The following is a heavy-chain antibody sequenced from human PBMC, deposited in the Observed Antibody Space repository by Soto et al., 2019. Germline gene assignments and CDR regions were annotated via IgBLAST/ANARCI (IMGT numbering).Heavy chain of an antibody. J-gene: IGHJ5*02. CDR2: MSPHSGNT. CDR1: GYTFTSYD. D-gene: IGHD2-21*01. V-gene: IGHV1-8*01. CDR3: ARIPVYRARNWFEP. Sequence: ASVKVSCKASGYTFTSYDINCVRQATGQGLEWVGYMSPHSGNTGYAQKFQGRVTMTRDTSISTAYMELSSLRSDDTAVYYCARIPVYRARNWFEPWGQGTLVTVSS.